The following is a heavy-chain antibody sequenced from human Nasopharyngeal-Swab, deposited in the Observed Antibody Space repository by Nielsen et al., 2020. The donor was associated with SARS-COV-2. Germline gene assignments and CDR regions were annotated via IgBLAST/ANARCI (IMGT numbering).Heavy chain of an antibody. Sequence: LKISGAASGFTFSSFAMSWVRQAPGKGLEWVSSISGSGGSIYYADSVKGRFTISRDNSKNTLYLQMSSLRAEDTAVYYCAKAPRYYFGSGSFYFEYWGQGTLVTVSA. CDR3: AKAPRYYFGSGSFYFEY. CDR2: ISGSGGSI. CDR1: GFTFSSFA. J-gene: IGHJ4*02. V-gene: IGHV3-23*01. D-gene: IGHD3-10*01.